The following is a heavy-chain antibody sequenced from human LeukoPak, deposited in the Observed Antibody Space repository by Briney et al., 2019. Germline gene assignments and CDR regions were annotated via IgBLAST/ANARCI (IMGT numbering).Heavy chain of an antibody. CDR2: IRYDGSNK. J-gene: IGHJ6*03. CDR3: AKSNGGFGELNLVRYHYMDV. V-gene: IGHV3-30*02. CDR1: GFTFSSHG. D-gene: IGHD3-10*01. Sequence: GGSLRLSCAASGFTFSSHGMHWVRQAPGKGLEWVAFIRYDGSNKKYADSVKGRFTISRDNSKNTLYLQMNSLRAEDTAVYYCAKSNGGFGELNLVRYHYMDVWGKGTTVTISS.